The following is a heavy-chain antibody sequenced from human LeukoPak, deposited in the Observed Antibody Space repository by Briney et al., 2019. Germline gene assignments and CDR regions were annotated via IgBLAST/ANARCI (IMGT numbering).Heavy chain of an antibody. CDR3: AKDFRVVPTSLKSLHWFDP. Sequence: GGSLRLSCAASGFTFSSYGMHWVRQAPGKGLEWVAFIRYDGSNKYYAGSVKGRFTISRDNSKNTRYLQMNSLRAEDTAVYYCAKDFRVVPTSLKSLHWFDPWGQGTLVTVSS. CDR1: GFTFSSYG. D-gene: IGHD2-2*01. CDR2: IRYDGSNK. J-gene: IGHJ5*02. V-gene: IGHV3-30*02.